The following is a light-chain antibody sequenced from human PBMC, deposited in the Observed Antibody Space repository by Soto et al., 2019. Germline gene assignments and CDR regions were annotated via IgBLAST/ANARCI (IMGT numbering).Light chain of an antibody. CDR2: DVS. V-gene: IGLV2-11*01. CDR1: SSDVGGYNY. J-gene: IGLJ3*02. CDR3: CSYAGSYTVV. Sequence: QSVLTQPRSASGSPGQSVTISCTGTSSDVGGYNYVSWYQQHPGRAPKLMIYDVSERPSGVPDRFSGSKSGNTASLTISGLQAEDEADYYCCSYAGSYTVVFGGGTKVTVL.